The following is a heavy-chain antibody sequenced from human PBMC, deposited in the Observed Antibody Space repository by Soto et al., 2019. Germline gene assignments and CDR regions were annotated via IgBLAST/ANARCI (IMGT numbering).Heavy chain of an antibody. V-gene: IGHV3-30-3*01. Sequence: QVQLVESGGGAVQPGRSLRLSCAASGFSFSTYAMHWVRQGPGKGLEWVAVISYDGNKKYYADSVKGRFIISRDNSKNTLYLQMNSLRAEDTAVYSCAAHDGIAEAGTFDYWGQGTLVTVSS. CDR2: ISYDGNKK. CDR1: GFSFSTYA. J-gene: IGHJ4*02. CDR3: AAHDGIAEAGTFDY. D-gene: IGHD6-19*01.